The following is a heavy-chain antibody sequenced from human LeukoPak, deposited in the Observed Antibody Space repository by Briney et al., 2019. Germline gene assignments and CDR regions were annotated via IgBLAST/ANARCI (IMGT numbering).Heavy chain of an antibody. Sequence: GGSLRLSCAASGFTFSSYWVHWVRQAPGKGLVWVSRINSDGSSTSYADSVKGRFTISRDNAKNTLYLQMNSLRAEDTAVYYCAREEVAVADQDYYYYGMDVWGQGTTVTVSS. CDR2: INSDGSST. J-gene: IGHJ6*02. CDR3: AREEVAVADQDYYYYGMDV. V-gene: IGHV3-74*01. CDR1: GFTFSSYW. D-gene: IGHD6-19*01.